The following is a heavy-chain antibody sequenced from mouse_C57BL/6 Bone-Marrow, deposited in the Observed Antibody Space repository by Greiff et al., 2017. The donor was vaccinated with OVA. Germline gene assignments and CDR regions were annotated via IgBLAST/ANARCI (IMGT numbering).Heavy chain of an antibody. V-gene: IGHV1-5*01. CDR3: TREGYDLDYFDY. D-gene: IGHD2-4*01. CDR2: IYPGNSDT. Sequence: EVQLQQSGTVLARPGASVKMSCKTSGYTFTSYCMHWVKQRPGQGLEWIGAIYPGNSDTSYNQKFKGKAKLTAVTSASTAYMELSSLTNEDSAVYYCTREGYDLDYFDYWGQGTTLTVSS. CDR1: GYTFTSYC. J-gene: IGHJ2*01.